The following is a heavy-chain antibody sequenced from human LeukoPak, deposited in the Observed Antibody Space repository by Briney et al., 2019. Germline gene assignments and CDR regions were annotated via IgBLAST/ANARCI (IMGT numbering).Heavy chain of an antibody. CDR1: GGSISSSSYY. Sequence: PSETLSLTCTVSGGSISSSSYYWGWIRQPPGKGREWIGSIYYSGSTYYNPSLKSRVTISVDTSKNQFSLKLSSVTAADTAVYYCARRGGWFYFDYWGQGTLVTVSS. CDR3: ARRGGWFYFDY. CDR2: IYYSGST. V-gene: IGHV4-39*01. J-gene: IGHJ4*02. D-gene: IGHD6-19*01.